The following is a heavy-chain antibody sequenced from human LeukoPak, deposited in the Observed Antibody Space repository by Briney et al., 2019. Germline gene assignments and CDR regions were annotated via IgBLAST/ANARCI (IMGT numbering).Heavy chain of an antibody. J-gene: IGHJ6*03. CDR3: ARDPYNGNYGDSYYYFMDA. D-gene: IGHD1-26*01. Sequence: GGTLRLSCAASGFTFSNYNMNWVRQTPGKGLEWVSSITSSSMYIYYADSVKGRFTISRDNAKNSLSLQMNSLRAEDTAVYYCARDPYNGNYGDSYYYFMDAWGKGTTVTISS. V-gene: IGHV3-21*01. CDR2: ITSSSMYI. CDR1: GFTFSNYN.